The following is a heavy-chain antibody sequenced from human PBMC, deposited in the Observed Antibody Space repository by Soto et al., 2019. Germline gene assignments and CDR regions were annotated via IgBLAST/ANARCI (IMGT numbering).Heavy chain of an antibody. J-gene: IGHJ5*02. D-gene: IGHD6-6*01. V-gene: IGHV4-38-2*02. Sequence: SETLSLTCAVSGYSISSGYYWGWIRQPPGKGLEWIGSIYHSGSTYYNPSLKSRVTISVDTSKNQFSLKLSSVTAADTAVYYCARDEVADRTRGFDPWGQGTLVTVSS. CDR3: ARDEVADRTRGFDP. CDR2: IYHSGST. CDR1: GYSISSGYY.